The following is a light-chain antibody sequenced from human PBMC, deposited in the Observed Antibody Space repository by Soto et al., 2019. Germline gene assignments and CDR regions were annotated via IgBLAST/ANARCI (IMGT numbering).Light chain of an antibody. Sequence: QSVLTQPPSASGTPGQRVTISCSGSSSNIGSEHVNWYQQVPGTAPKLLIYANNQRPSGVPDRFSVSKSGTSASLAIDGLMSEYEDDSYYSAWTDSRNAWVFGGGTKLTVL. CDR1: SSNIGSEH. V-gene: IGLV1-44*01. CDR3: SAWTDSRNAWV. CDR2: ANN. J-gene: IGLJ3*02.